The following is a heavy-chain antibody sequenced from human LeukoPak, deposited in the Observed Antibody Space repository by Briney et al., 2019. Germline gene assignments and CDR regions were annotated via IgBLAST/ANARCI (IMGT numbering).Heavy chain of an antibody. V-gene: IGHV3-66*01. J-gene: IGHJ3*02. CDR1: GFTVSSNY. CDR3: ARNRNYYDISGYHDAFDI. Sequence: TGGSLRLSCAASGFTVSSNYINWVRQAPGKGLEWVSVIYSGGRTYYADCVKGRFTISRDNSNNTLYLQMNSLRAEDTAVYYCARNRNYYDISGYHDAFDIWGQGTMVTVSS. CDR2: IYSGGRT. D-gene: IGHD3-22*01.